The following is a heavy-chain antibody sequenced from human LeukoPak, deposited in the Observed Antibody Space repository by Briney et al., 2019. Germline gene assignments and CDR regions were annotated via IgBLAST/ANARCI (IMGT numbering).Heavy chain of an antibody. Sequence: ASVKVSCKAPGYTFRIHDINWVRQAPGQGLEWMGWVSPKTGRTGYAQKFQGRVYMTTNASLSTAYMELSSLRSDDTAVYFCARESERNDGWFDPWGQGTLVTVSS. V-gene: IGHV1-8*01. J-gene: IGHJ5*02. D-gene: IGHD1-1*01. CDR3: ARESERNDGWFDP. CDR1: GYTFRIHD. CDR2: VSPKTGRT.